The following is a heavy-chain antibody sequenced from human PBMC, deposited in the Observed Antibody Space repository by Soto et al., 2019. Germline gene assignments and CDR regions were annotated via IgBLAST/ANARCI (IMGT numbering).Heavy chain of an antibody. J-gene: IGHJ4*02. CDR3: TRQEDDFWSGYYYY. CDR1: GLTFSGSA. D-gene: IGHD3-3*01. CDR2: IRSRSNRYAT. Sequence: EVQLVESGGGLVQPGGSLKLSRVVSGLTFSGSAMHWVRQAPGKGLEWVGRIRSRSNRYATTYDASVEGRFTISRDESKNTAYLQMNSLKTEDTAVYYCTRQEDDFWSGYYYYWGQGTLVTVSS. V-gene: IGHV3-73*01.